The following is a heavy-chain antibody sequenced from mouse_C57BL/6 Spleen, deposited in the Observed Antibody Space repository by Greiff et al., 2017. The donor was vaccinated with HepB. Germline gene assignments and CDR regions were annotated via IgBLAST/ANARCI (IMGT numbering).Heavy chain of an antibody. J-gene: IGHJ2*01. V-gene: IGHV5-16*01. CDR1: GFTFSDYY. CDR2: INYDGSST. D-gene: IGHD1-1*01. Sequence: EVKLVESEGGLVQPGSSMKLSCTASGFTFSDYYMAWVRQVPEKGLEWVANINYDGSSTYYLDSLKSRFIISSDNAKNILYLQMSSLKSEDTATYYCARRFDYSYYFDYWGQGTTLTVSS. CDR3: ARRFDYSYYFDY.